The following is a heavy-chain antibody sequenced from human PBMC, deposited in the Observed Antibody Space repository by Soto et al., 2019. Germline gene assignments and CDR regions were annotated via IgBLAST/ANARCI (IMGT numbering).Heavy chain of an antibody. CDR1: GFIFSSYA. CDR3: VKARSSGYDWTGAFDI. Sequence: LRLSCSASGFIFSSYAMHWVRQAPGKGLQYVSSISSNGGSTYHADSVKGRFTISRGNSKNTLYLQMSSLRAEDTAVYYCVKARSSGYDWTGAFDIWGQGTMVTVS. CDR2: ISSNGGST. V-gene: IGHV3-64D*06. D-gene: IGHD3-22*01. J-gene: IGHJ3*02.